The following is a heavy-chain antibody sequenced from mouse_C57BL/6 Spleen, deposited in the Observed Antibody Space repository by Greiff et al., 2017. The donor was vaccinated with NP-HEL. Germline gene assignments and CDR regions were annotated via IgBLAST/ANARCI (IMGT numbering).Heavy chain of an antibody. J-gene: IGHJ2*01. CDR2: ISDGGSYT. CDR1: GFTFSSYA. V-gene: IGHV5-4*01. D-gene: IGHD1-1*01. CDR3: ARDPDYYGSSHYFDY. Sequence: EVKLMESGGGLVKPGGSLKLSCAASGFTFSSYAMSWVRQTPEKRLEWVATISDGGSYTYYPDNVKGRFTISRDNAKNNMYLQMSHLKSEDTAMYYCARDPDYYGSSHYFDYWGQGTTLTVSS.